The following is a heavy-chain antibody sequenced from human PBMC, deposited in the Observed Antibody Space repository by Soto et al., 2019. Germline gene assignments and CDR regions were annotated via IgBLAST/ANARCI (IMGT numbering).Heavy chain of an antibody. Sequence: SETLSLTCTVSGGSISSYYWSWIRQPPGKGLEWIGYIYYSGSTNYNPSLKSRVTISVDTSKNQFSLKLSSVTAADTAVYYCARDLGGYSYGYYYYYGMDVWGQGTTVT. V-gene: IGHV4-59*01. CDR2: IYYSGST. CDR1: GGSISSYY. D-gene: IGHD5-18*01. CDR3: ARDLGGYSYGYYYYYGMDV. J-gene: IGHJ6*02.